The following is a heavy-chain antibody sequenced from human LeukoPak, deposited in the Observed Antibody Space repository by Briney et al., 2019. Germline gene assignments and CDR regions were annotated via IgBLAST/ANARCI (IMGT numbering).Heavy chain of an antibody. CDR2: ISGSGGST. D-gene: IGHD4-17*01. CDR1: GFTFSSYA. Sequence: PGGSLRLSCAASGFTFSSYAMSWVRQAPGKGLEWVSAISGSGGSTYYADSVKGRFTISRDNSKNTLYLQMNSLRAEDTAVYYCTTPGDYGDFGYYYYGMDVWGQGTTVTVSS. CDR3: TTPGDYGDFGYYYYGMDV. J-gene: IGHJ6*02. V-gene: IGHV3-23*01.